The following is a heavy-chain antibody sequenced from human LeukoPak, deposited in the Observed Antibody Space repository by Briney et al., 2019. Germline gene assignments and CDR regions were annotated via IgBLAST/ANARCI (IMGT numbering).Heavy chain of an antibody. CDR2: ISSSSSYI. CDR1: GFTFSSYR. V-gene: IGHV3-21*01. CDR3: ARAWSSSSSLDY. D-gene: IGHD6-13*01. J-gene: IGHJ4*02. Sequence: GGSLRLSCAASGFTFSSYRMNWVRQAPGKGLEWVSSISSSSSYIYYADSVKGRFTISRDNAKNSLYLQMNSLRAEDTAVYYCARAWSSSSSLDYWGQGTLVTVSS.